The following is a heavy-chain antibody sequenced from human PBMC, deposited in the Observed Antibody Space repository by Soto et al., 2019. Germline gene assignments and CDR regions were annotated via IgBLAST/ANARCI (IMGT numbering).Heavy chain of an antibody. CDR1: GFSFSRYA. Sequence: GGSLRLSCAASGFSFSRYAMIWVRQAPGKGLEWVSGITGSGGTIDYAASVKGRFTISRDNSKNPVDPQMNSLRAGDHAVVYCSESGLGCGRFWHGGYWGQGILVTVSS. V-gene: IGHV3-23*01. CDR2: ITGSGGTI. CDR3: SESGLGCGRFWHGGY. D-gene: IGHD2-15*01. J-gene: IGHJ4*02.